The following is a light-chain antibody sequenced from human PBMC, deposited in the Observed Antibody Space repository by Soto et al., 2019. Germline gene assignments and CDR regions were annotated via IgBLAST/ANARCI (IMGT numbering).Light chain of an antibody. Sequence: QSVLTQPASVSGSPGQSITISCTGTSSDVGGYNSVSWYQQHPDKAPKLMIYDVSNRPSGVSNRFSGSKSGNTASLTISGLQAEDEADYYCSSYTSSIFYVFGTGTKVTVL. CDR3: SSYTSSIFYV. J-gene: IGLJ1*01. V-gene: IGLV2-14*01. CDR1: SSDVGGYNS. CDR2: DVS.